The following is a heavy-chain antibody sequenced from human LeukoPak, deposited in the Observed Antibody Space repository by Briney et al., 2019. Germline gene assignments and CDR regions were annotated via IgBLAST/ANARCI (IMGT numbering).Heavy chain of an antibody. CDR2: ISGYNGNR. Sequence: ASVKVSCKASGYTFTSYGISWVRQAPGQGLEWMGWISGYNGNRNYEEKLQGRVTMTTDTSTSTAYMELRSLTSDDTAVYYCARAVSGSLYGDFDFWGQGTLVTVSS. CDR3: ARAVSGSLYGDFDF. D-gene: IGHD1-26*01. V-gene: IGHV1-18*01. J-gene: IGHJ4*02. CDR1: GYTFTSYG.